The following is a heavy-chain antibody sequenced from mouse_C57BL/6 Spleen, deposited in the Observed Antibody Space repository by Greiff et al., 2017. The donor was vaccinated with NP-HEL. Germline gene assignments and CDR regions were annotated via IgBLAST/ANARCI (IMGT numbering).Heavy chain of an antibody. D-gene: IGHD3-2*02. CDR3: ARQRLGFDY. CDR1: GFTFSSYG. J-gene: IGHJ2*01. V-gene: IGHV5-6*01. CDR2: ISSGGSYT. Sequence: EVHLVESGGDLVKPGGSLKLSCAASGFTFSSYGMSWVRQTPDKRLEWVATISSGGSYTYYPDSVKGRFTISRDNAKNTLYLQLSSLKSEDTAMYYWARQRLGFDYWGQGTTLTVSS.